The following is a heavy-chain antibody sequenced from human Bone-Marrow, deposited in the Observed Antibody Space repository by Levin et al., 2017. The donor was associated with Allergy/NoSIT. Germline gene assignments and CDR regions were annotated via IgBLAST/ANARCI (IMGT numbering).Heavy chain of an antibody. CDR3: VKGRGTTSQNFDN. J-gene: IGHJ4*02. Sequence: GGSLRLSCAVSGFSSSDFGMHWVRQVPGKGLQWVSGINWKSAIIGYADSVKGRFTISRDNAKNSLYLQMNSLTPEDTAFYYCVKGRGTTSQNFDNWGQGTLVIVSS. V-gene: IGHV3-9*02. D-gene: IGHD2-2*01. CDR1: GFSSSDFG. CDR2: INWKSAII.